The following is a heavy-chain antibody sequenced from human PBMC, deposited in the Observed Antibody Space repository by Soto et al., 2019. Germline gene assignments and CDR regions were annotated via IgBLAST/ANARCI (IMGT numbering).Heavy chain of an antibody. CDR1: GFTFSGFG. D-gene: IGHD4-17*01. V-gene: IGHV3-33*01. CDR3: AVGRGGSYGGNSAHFDI. CDR2: IWYDGSKK. Sequence: QVQLVESGGGVVQPGTSLRLSCEASGFTFSGFGMHWVRQAPGKGLEWVAVIWYDGSKKYYADCVKGRFTISRDNSKTALYLQMTSLRAEDTAVYYCAVGRGGSYGGNSAHFDIWGQGTLVTVSS. J-gene: IGHJ3*02.